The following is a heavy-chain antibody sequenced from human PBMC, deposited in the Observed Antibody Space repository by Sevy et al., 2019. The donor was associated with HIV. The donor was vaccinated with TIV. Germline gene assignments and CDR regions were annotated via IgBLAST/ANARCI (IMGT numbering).Heavy chain of an antibody. Sequence: GGSLRLSCAASGFTFSDSWMTWVRQGPGKGLEWVANINQAGSDKYYVDSVRGRVTISRENAENSLYLQMNSLGVEDTALYCFSGECFPFRYWGQGSLVTVS. CDR3: SGECFPFRY. V-gene: IGHV3-7*01. J-gene: IGHJ4*02. CDR1: GFTFSDSW. CDR2: INQAGSDK.